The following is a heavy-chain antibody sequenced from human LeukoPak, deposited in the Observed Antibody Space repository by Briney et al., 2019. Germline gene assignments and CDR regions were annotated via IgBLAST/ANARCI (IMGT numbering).Heavy chain of an antibody. D-gene: IGHD3-22*01. CDR3: ARESITMIVVGSYFDY. CDR2: ISSSSSYI. Sequence: GGSLRLSCAASGFTFSSYSMNWVRQAPGKGLEWVSSISSSSSYIYYADSVKGRFTISRDNAKNSLYLQMNSLRAEDTAVYYCARESITMIVVGSYFDYWGQGTLVTVSS. J-gene: IGHJ4*02. V-gene: IGHV3-21*01. CDR1: GFTFSSYS.